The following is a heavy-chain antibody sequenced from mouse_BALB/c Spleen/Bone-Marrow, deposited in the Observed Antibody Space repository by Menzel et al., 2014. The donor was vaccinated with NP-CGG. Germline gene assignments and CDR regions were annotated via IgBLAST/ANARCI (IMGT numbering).Heavy chain of an antibody. D-gene: IGHD4-1*01. CDR2: INPDNGGT. CDR3: ARSELGGFAY. CDR1: GYTFTEYP. V-gene: IGHV1-18*01. J-gene: IGHJ3*01. Sequence: EVQLQQSGPELVKPGASVKISCKPSGYTFTEYPMHWVKQSHGKSLEWLGGINPDNGGTVYNQKFKGKATLTVDKSSSTAYMELRSLTSEDSAVFYCARSELGGFAYWGQGTLVTVSA.